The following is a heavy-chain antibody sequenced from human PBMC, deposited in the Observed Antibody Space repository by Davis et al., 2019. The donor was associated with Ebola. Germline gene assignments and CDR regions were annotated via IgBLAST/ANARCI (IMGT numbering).Heavy chain of an antibody. Sequence: SETLSLTCTVSGGSISSYYWSWIRQPPGKGLEWIGYIYYSGSTNYNPSLKSRVTISVDTSKNQFSLKLSSVTAADTAVYYCARVVTMIVGGWFDPWGQGTLVTVSS. V-gene: IGHV4-59*01. D-gene: IGHD3-22*01. CDR3: ARVVTMIVGGWFDP. CDR1: GGSISSYY. J-gene: IGHJ5*02. CDR2: IYYSGST.